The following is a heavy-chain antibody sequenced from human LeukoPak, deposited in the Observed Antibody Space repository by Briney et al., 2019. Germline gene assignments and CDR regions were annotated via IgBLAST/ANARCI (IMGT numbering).Heavy chain of an antibody. D-gene: IGHD3-22*01. J-gene: IGHJ4*02. V-gene: IGHV1-2*02. CDR1: GYTFTGNY. CDR2: INPNSGGT. CDR3: ARGPLYYYDSSGPFDY. Sequence: ASVKVSCKASGYTFTGNYMHWVRQAPGQGLEWMGWINPNSGGTNYAQKFQGRVTMTRDTSISTAYMELSSLRSDDTAAYYCARGPLYYYDSSGPFDYWGQGTQVTVSS.